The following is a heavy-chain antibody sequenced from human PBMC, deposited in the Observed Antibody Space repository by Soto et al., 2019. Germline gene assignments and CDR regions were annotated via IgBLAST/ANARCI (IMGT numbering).Heavy chain of an antibody. Sequence: PGGSLRLSCAASGFTFSSYGMHWVRQAPGKGLEWVAVIWYDGSNKYYADSVKGRFTISRDNSKNTLYLQMNSLRAEDTAVYYCARDLGVRGVIISSWFDPWGQGTLVTVSS. J-gene: IGHJ5*02. CDR3: ARDLGVRGVIISSWFDP. CDR1: GFTFSSYG. V-gene: IGHV3-33*01. CDR2: IWYDGSNK. D-gene: IGHD3-10*01.